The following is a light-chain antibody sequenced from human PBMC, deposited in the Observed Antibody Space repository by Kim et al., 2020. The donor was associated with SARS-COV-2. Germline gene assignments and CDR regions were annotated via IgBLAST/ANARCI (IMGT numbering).Light chain of an antibody. CDR2: GAS. V-gene: IGKV3-15*01. Sequence: EIVMTQSPATLSVSPGERATISCRASQSISTNLAWYQHKPGQAPRLLVYGASTRATGIPARFSGSGSGTDFALTISSLQAEDSAVYFCQQYNDWRSFGQGTKLEI. J-gene: IGKJ2*03. CDR3: QQYNDWRS. CDR1: QSISTN.